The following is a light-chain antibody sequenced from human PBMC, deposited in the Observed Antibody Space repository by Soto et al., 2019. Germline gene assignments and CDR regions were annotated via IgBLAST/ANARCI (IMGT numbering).Light chain of an antibody. CDR1: QSVSAF. Sequence: EIVLTQSPATLSLSPGERAALSCRASQSVSAFLAWYQQKPGQAPRLLIYDASNRATGIPARFSGSGSGTDFTLNISSLEPEDFAVYYCQQRDTWPLTFGGGTKLEIK. J-gene: IGKJ4*01. V-gene: IGKV3-11*01. CDR2: DAS. CDR3: QQRDTWPLT.